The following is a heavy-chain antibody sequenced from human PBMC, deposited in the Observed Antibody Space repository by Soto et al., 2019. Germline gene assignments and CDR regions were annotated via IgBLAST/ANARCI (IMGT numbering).Heavy chain of an antibody. CDR1: GFPFSIYS. CDR2: ITSDTNTI. Sequence: EVQLVESGGGLVQPGGSLRLTCAASGFPFSIYSMNWVRQAPGKGLEWSSYITSDTNTIKYADSVKGRFTISRDNAKNLVYLKMKSLRDADPAVYFCARSVEGQFPYWGQGPVVTVSS. J-gene: IGHJ4*02. D-gene: IGHD6-19*01. V-gene: IGHV3-48*02. CDR3: ARSVEGQFPY.